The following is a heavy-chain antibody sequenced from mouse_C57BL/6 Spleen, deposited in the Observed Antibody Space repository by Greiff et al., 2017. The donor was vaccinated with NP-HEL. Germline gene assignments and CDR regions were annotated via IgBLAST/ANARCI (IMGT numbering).Heavy chain of an antibody. Sequence: EVTLVESGGGLVKPGGSLKLSCAASGFTFSSYAMSWVRQTPEKRLEWVATISDGGSYTYYPDNVKGRFTISRDNAKNNLYLQMSHLKSEDTAMYYCASDPDYYAMDYWGQGTSVTVSS. V-gene: IGHV5-4*03. J-gene: IGHJ4*01. CDR2: ISDGGSYT. CDR1: GFTFSSYA. CDR3: ASDPDYYAMDY.